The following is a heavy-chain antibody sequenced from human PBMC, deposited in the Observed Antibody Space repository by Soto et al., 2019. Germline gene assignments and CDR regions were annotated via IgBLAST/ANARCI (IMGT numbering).Heavy chain of an antibody. Sequence: GASVKVSCKASGGTFSSYAISWVRQAPGQGLEWMGGIIPIFGTANYAQKFQGRVTITADESTSTAYMELSSLRSEDTAVYYCARDRSSGSSWFDPWGQGTPVTVSS. CDR2: IIPIFGTA. V-gene: IGHV1-69*13. CDR3: ARDRSSGSSWFDP. CDR1: GGTFSSYA. J-gene: IGHJ5*02. D-gene: IGHD6-19*01.